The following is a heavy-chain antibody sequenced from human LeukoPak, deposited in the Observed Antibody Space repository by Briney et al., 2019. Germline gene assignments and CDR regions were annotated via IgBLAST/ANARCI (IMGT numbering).Heavy chain of an antibody. CDR1: GYTFTSYG. D-gene: IGHD1-26*01. CDR3: ARRGRVGATRNAFDI. V-gene: IGHV1-18*01. J-gene: IGHJ3*02. CDR2: FSAYNGKS. Sequence: ASVNVSCKASGYTFTSYGFSWVRQAPGQGLEWMGWFSAYNGKSNYVQKLQGRVTMTKDTSTSTDYIELRSLRSDDTAVYYCARRGRVGATRNAFDIWGQGTMVTVSS.